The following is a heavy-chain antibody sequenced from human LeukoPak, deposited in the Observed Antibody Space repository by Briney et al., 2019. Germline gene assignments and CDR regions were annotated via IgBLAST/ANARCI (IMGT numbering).Heavy chain of an antibody. J-gene: IGHJ4*02. V-gene: IGHV3-9*03. D-gene: IGHD5-18*01. Sequence: GGSLRLSCAASGFTFDDYAMHWVRQAPGKGLEWVSGISWNSGSIGYADSVKGRFTISRDNAKNSLYLQMNSLRAEDMALYYCAKDMYSYGYVRYFDYWGQGTLVTVSS. CDR3: AKDMYSYGYVRYFDY. CDR2: ISWNSGSI. CDR1: GFTFDDYA.